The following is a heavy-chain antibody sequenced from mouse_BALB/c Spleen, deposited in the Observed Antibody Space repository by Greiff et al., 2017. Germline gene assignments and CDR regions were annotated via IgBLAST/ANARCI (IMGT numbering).Heavy chain of an antibody. V-gene: IGHV1-31*01. Sequence: VQLQQSGPELVKPGASVKISCKASGYSFTGYYMHWVKQSHVKSLEWIGRINPYNGATSYNQNFKDKASLTVDKSSSTAYMELHSLTSEDSAVYYCARKVGGSSSFAYWGQGTLVTVSA. CDR1: GYSFTGYY. CDR3: ARKVGGSSSFAY. D-gene: IGHD1-1*01. CDR2: INPYNGAT. J-gene: IGHJ3*01.